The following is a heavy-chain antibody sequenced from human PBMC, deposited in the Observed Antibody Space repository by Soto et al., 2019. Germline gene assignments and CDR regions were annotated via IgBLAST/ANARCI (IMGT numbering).Heavy chain of an antibody. CDR2: INHSGST. J-gene: IGHJ4*02. V-gene: IGHV4-34*01. CDR1: GGSFSGYY. CDR3: ARGRNYYYGSGSRYRAANFDY. Sequence: SETLSLTCAVYGGSFSGYYWSWIRQPPGKGLEWIGEINHSGSTNYNPSIKSRVTISVDTSKNQFSLKLSSVTAADTAVYYCARGRNYYYGSGSRYRAANFDYWGQGTLVTVSS. D-gene: IGHD3-10*01.